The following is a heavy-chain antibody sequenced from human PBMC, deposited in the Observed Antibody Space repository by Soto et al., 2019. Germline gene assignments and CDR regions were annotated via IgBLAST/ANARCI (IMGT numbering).Heavy chain of an antibody. V-gene: IGHV1-69*19. Sequence: QVQLVQSGAEMKKPGSSVKVSCQSSGGTFNTYAMNWVRQAPGQGPEWMGDISPMVGAANYAPKFQARVTITADETTGTSYMQLGSWASEDTALYFCAREVQVHTPAFVYWGQGTLVTVAS. J-gene: IGHJ4*02. CDR1: GGTFNTYA. D-gene: IGHD3-10*01. CDR3: AREVQVHTPAFVY. CDR2: ISPMVGAA.